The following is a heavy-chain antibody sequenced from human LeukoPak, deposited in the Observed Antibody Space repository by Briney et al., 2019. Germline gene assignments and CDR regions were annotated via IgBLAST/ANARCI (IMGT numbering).Heavy chain of an antibody. CDR1: GGTFSSYA. Sequence: SVKVSCKASGGTFSSYAISWVRQAPGQGLGWMGGIIPIFGTANYAQKFQGRVTITADESTSTAYMELSSLRSEDTAVYYCATHSGSYFRFFDYWGQGTLVTVSS. J-gene: IGHJ4*02. CDR3: ATHSGSYFRFFDY. V-gene: IGHV1-69*13. D-gene: IGHD1-26*01. CDR2: IIPIFGTA.